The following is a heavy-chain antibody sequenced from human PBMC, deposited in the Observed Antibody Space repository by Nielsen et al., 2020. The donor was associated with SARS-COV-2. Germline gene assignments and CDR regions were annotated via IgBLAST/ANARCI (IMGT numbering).Heavy chain of an antibody. J-gene: IGHJ3*02. CDR2: ISGSGGST. D-gene: IGHD4-17*01. Sequence: GESLKISCAASGFTFSSYAMSWVRQAPGKGLEWVSAISGSGGSTYYADSVKGRFTISRDNSKNTLYLQMNSLRAEDTALYYCAKGPTEDDAFDIWGQGTMVTVSS. CDR1: GFTFSSYA. V-gene: IGHV3-23*01. CDR3: AKGPTEDDAFDI.